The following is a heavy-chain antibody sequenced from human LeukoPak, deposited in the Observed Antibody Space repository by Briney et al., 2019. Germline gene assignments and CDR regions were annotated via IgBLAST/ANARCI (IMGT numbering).Heavy chain of an antibody. V-gene: IGHV3-21*01. CDR3: ARDPSGWYWKVYGMDV. CDR1: GFTFSSYS. J-gene: IGHJ6*02. Sequence: PGGSLRLSCAASGFTFSSYSMNWVRQAPGKGLEWVSSISSSSSYIYYADSVKGRFTISRDNAKNSLYLQMNSLRAEDTAVYYCARDPSGWYWKVYGMDVWGQGTTVTVSS. CDR2: ISSSSSYI. D-gene: IGHD6-19*01.